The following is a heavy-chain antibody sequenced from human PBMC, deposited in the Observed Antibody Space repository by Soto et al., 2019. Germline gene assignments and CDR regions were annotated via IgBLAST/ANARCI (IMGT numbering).Heavy chain of an antibody. Sequence: QVELQQSGPGLVQPSQTLSLTCAISGDSVSNNRDAWNWIRQSPARGLEWPGRTYYRSGWVYNYAXSXXXRXXINVNSSNNRCSLHLVSATPEDTAVYYCARHPPYGGSLRDYWGQGSLVTVSS. CDR3: ARHPPYGGSLRDY. J-gene: IGHJ4*02. V-gene: IGHV6-1*01. D-gene: IGHD4-17*01. CDR1: GDSVSNNRDA. CDR2: TYYRSGWVY.